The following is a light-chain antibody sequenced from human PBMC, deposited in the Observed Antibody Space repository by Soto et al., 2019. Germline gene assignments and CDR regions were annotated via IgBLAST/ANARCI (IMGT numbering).Light chain of an antibody. CDR3: QQYSNWPPWT. CDR2: GAS. J-gene: IGKJ1*01. V-gene: IGKV3-15*01. Sequence: EIIMTQSPATLSVSPGERATLSCRASQNVNSDLAWYQQKRGQAPRLLIYGASTRATGIPARFSGTGSGTEFTLTISSLQSEDFAVYYCQQYSNWPPWTFGQGTKVEIK. CDR1: QNVNSD.